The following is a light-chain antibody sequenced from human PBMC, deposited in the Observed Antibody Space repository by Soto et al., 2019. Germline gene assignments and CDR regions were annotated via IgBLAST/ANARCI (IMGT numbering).Light chain of an antibody. Sequence: QSVLTQPRSVSGSPGQSVTLSCTGTSSDVGGYNYVSWYQQHPGKAPKLMIYDVSKRPSGVPDRFSGSKSDNTASLTISGLQAEDEADYYCCSYAGSYTWVFGGGTKLTVL. V-gene: IGLV2-11*01. CDR3: CSYAGSYTWV. CDR2: DVS. CDR1: SSDVGGYNY. J-gene: IGLJ3*02.